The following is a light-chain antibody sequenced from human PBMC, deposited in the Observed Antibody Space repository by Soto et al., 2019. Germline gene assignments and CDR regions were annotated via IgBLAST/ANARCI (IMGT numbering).Light chain of an antibody. Sequence: QSALTQPASVSGSPGQSITISCTGTSSDVGGSNYVSWYQQHPGKAPKLMIFEVSDRPSGVSNRFAGSKSGNTASLTISGLQAEDVADYYCSSFTGSSTLVFGGGAKLIVL. CDR3: SSFTGSSTLV. CDR1: SSDVGGSNY. V-gene: IGLV2-14*01. J-gene: IGLJ2*01. CDR2: EVS.